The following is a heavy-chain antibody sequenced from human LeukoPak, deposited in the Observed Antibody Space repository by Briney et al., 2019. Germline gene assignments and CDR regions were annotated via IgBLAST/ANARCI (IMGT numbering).Heavy chain of an antibody. J-gene: IGHJ4*02. CDR3: ATDRKYFSGSFDY. Sequence: APVNVSCKVSGYTLTELSMHWVRQAPGKGLEWMGGFDPEDGETIYAQKFQGRVTMTEDTSTDTAYMELSSLRSEDTAVYYCATDRKYFSGSFDYWGQGTLVTVSS. CDR1: GYTLTELS. D-gene: IGHD6-19*01. V-gene: IGHV1-24*01. CDR2: FDPEDGET.